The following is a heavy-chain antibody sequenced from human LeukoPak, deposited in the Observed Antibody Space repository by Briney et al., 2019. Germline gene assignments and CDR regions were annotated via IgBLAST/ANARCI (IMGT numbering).Heavy chain of an antibody. CDR1: GFTFSSYG. D-gene: IGHD6-19*01. CDR3: AKDLKQWLSYFDY. CDR2: ISYDGSNK. Sequence: GSLRLSCAASGFTFSSYGMHWVRQAPGKWLEWVAVISYDGSNKYYADSVKGRFTISRDNSKNTLYLQMNSLRAEDTAVYYCAKDLKQWLSYFDYWGQGTLVTVSS. J-gene: IGHJ4*02. V-gene: IGHV3-30*18.